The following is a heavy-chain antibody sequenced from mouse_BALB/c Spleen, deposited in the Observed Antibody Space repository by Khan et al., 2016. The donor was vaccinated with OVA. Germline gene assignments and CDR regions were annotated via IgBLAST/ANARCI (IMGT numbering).Heavy chain of an antibody. J-gene: IGHJ4*01. Sequence: QVQLKQSGPELVKPGAAVRISCKASGATFTGYYVHWVKQRPGQGLEWIGWIYPGNVNTKYNEKFKGKATLTADNSSSTAYMQLSSPTSEDSAVYFCARGDDYGQYAMDYWGQGTSVTVSS. CDR3: ARGDDYGQYAMDY. CDR2: IYPGNVNT. D-gene: IGHD1-1*01. CDR1: GATFTGYY. V-gene: IGHV1S56*01.